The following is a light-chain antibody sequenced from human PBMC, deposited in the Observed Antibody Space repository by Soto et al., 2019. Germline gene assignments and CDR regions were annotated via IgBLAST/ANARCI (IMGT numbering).Light chain of an antibody. CDR3: QQYGSSPRYT. CDR1: QSVSSSY. Sequence: EIVLTQSPGTLSLSPGERATLSCRASQSVSSSYLAWYQQKPGQAPRLLIYGASSRATGIPDRFSGSGSGTDFALTISRLEPEHFAAYYCQQYGSSPRYTFGQGTKLQIK. J-gene: IGKJ2*01. CDR2: GAS. V-gene: IGKV3-20*01.